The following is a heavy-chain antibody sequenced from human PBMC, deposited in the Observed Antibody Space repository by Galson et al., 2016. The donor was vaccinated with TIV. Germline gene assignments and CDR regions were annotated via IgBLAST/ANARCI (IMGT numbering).Heavy chain of an antibody. CDR1: GGTFNSYD. CDR3: SSASHLVPTVHHY. D-gene: IGHD3-3*02. CDR2: INPAVGIT. V-gene: IGHV1-69*04. J-gene: IGHJ4*02. Sequence: SVKVSCKASGGTFNSYDISWLRQVPGQGFEWMGRINPAVGITKYAQRFQGRITITAAYMELSSLRSEDTAVYYCSSASHLVPTVHHYWGQGTLVTVSS.